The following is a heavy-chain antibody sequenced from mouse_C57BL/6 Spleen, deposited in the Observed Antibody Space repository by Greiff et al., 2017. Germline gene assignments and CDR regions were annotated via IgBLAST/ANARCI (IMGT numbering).Heavy chain of an antibody. Sequence: EVKLVESGPELVKPGASVKIPCKASGYTFTDYNMDWVKQSHGKSLEWIGDINPNNGGTIYNQKFKGKATLTVDKSSSTAYMELRSLTSEDTAVYYCARTAQAAGPFDYWGQGTTLTVSS. J-gene: IGHJ2*01. CDR3: ARTAQAAGPFDY. CDR2: INPNNGGT. V-gene: IGHV1-18*01. D-gene: IGHD3-2*02. CDR1: GYTFTDYN.